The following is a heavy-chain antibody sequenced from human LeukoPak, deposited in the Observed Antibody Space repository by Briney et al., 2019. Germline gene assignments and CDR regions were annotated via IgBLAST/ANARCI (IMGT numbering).Heavy chain of an antibody. J-gene: IGHJ4*02. CDR3: AKDTRSYYDSSGYYYHYFDY. CDR2: INSDGSTT. Sequence: PGGSLRLSCAASGFTFSSNWMHWVRQAPGKGLVWVSRINSDGSTTSYADSVRGRFTISRDNSKNTLYLQMNSLRAEDTAVYYCAKDTRSYYDSSGYYYHYFDYWGQGTLVTVSS. CDR1: GFTFSSNW. V-gene: IGHV3-74*01. D-gene: IGHD3-22*01.